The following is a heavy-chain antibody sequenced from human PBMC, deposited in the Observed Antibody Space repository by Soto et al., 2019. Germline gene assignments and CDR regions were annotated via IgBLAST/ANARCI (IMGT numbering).Heavy chain of an antibody. CDR3: AKEKSRTYYFDY. Sequence: WGALTVLCAPSGLTFSIYPMSTVPQAPGKGLEWVSSISTSVGNTYYADSVKGGFTVSRDNSKNTLYLQMHSLRAEDTAVYYCAKEKSRTYYFDYWGQGTLVTGSS. V-gene: IGHV3-23*01. CDR1: GLTFSIYP. CDR2: ISTSVGNT. D-gene: IGHD2-2*01. J-gene: IGHJ4*02.